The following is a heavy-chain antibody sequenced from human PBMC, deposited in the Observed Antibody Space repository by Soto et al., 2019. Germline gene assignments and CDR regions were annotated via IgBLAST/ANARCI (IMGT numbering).Heavy chain of an antibody. J-gene: IGHJ6*03. Sequence: QDQLVQSGVEVKKPGGSVKVSCKASGYSFTNYGSTWVRQAPGQGFEWMGWISAYNGNTNYAQKCQGRVTMTTDGSTSTAYLELRSLRSDDTAVYYCARDRGVAPPVAGNTHYYYYMDVWGKGTTVTVCS. CDR2: ISAYNGNT. V-gene: IGHV1-18*01. D-gene: IGHD6-19*01. CDR1: GYSFTNYG. CDR3: ARDRGVAPPVAGNTHYYYYMDV.